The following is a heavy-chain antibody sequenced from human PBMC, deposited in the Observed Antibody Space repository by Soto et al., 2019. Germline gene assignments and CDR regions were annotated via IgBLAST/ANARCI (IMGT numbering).Heavy chain of an antibody. J-gene: IGHJ6*02. CDR3: ARPGYSNYGPGVDV. CDR1: GFTFSVYW. Sequence: EVQLVESGGGLVQPGGSLRLSCAASGFTFSVYWMHWVRQAPGKGLVWVSRIDSDGSTTSYADSVKGRFTISRDNAKSTLYLQMNSRRAEDTAVYYCARPGYSNYGPGVDVWGQGTTGTVSS. V-gene: IGHV3-74*01. CDR2: IDSDGSTT. D-gene: IGHD4-4*01.